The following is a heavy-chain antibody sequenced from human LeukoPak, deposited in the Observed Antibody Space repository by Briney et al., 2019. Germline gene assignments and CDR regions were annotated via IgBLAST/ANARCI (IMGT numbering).Heavy chain of an antibody. CDR1: GFTFSSYG. D-gene: IGHD6-19*01. J-gene: IGHJ4*02. V-gene: IGHV3-30*03. Sequence: GGSLRLSCAASGFTFSSYGMHWVRQAPGKGLEWVAVTSYNGGDKYYADSVKGRFTISRDNSKNTLYLQMDSLRTEDTAMYYCASISGGYSSGWYTGKSDNWGQGTLVTVSS. CDR3: ASISGGYSSGWYTGKSDN. CDR2: TSYNGGDK.